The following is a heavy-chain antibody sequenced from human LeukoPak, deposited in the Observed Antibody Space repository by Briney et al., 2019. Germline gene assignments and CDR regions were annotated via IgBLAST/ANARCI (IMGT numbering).Heavy chain of an antibody. V-gene: IGHV1-3*01. CDR1: GYTFTSYD. D-gene: IGHD6-13*01. Sequence: ASVKVSCKASGYTFTSYDFNWVRQAPGQRLEWMGWINAGNGNTKYSQKFQGRVTITRDTSASTAYMELSSLRSEDTAVYYCARQPFTYSSSWYFDYWGQGTLVTVSS. CDR3: ARQPFTYSSSWYFDY. CDR2: INAGNGNT. J-gene: IGHJ4*02.